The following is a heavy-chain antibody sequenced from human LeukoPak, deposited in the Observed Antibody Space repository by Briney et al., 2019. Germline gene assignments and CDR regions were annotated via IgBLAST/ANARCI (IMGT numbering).Heavy chain of an antibody. V-gene: IGHV4-4*07. Sequence: SETLSLTCTVSGGSISSYYWSWIRQPAGKGLEWIGRIYSTGSTNYNPSLKSRVTMSVDTPKNQFSLRLRSVTAADTAVYYCARQIASAGTAGFDFWGHGALVTVSS. CDR1: GGSISSYY. CDR3: ARQIASAGTAGFDF. D-gene: IGHD6-13*01. J-gene: IGHJ4*01. CDR2: IYSTGST.